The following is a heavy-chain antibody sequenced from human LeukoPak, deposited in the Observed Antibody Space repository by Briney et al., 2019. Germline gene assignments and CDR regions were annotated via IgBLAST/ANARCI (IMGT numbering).Heavy chain of an antibody. Sequence: GGSLRLSCAASGFTFSSYEMNWVRQAPGKGLEWVSYISSSGSTRYYADSVKGRFTISRDNAKNSLYLQMNSPRAEDTAVYYCARAPRGYYDCAFDIWGQGTMVTVSS. D-gene: IGHD3-22*01. CDR1: GFTFSSYE. J-gene: IGHJ3*02. CDR2: ISSSGSTR. CDR3: ARAPRGYYDCAFDI. V-gene: IGHV3-48*03.